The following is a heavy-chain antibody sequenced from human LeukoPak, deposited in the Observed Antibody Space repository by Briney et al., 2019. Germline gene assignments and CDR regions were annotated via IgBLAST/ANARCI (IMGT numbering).Heavy chain of an antibody. CDR3: ARATYYYDSSGYEMDGFDY. J-gene: IGHJ4*02. CDR1: GGSFSGYY. CDR2: IYYSGST. D-gene: IGHD3-22*01. V-gene: IGHV4-59*01. Sequence: SETLSLTCAVYGGSFSGYYWSWIRQPPGKGLEWIGYIYYSGSTNYNPSLKSRVTISVDTSKNQFSLKLSSVTAADTAVYYCARATYYYDSSGYEMDGFDYWGQGTLVTVSS.